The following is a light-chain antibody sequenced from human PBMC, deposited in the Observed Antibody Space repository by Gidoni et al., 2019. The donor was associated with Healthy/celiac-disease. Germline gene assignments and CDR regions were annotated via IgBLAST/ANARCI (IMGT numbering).Light chain of an antibody. CDR3: QVVDSSSDHVV. CDR1: NIGSKS. J-gene: IGLJ2*01. CDR2: YES. Sequence: SYVLPPPPSVSAATGKTARITCGGNNIGSKSVHWYQQKPGQAPELFIYYESARPAGIPERFSGSNSGNTATLTISRVEAGDEADYYWQVVDSSSDHVVFGGGTNLTVL. V-gene: IGLV3-21*04.